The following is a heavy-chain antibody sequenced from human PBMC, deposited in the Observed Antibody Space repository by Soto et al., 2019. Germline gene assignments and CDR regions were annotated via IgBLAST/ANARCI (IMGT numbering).Heavy chain of an antibody. Sequence: EEQLVESGGGLVRPGGSLRLSCAVSGFSVTTNFMNWVRQAPGKEPQWVAVLYPGPGTYYADSVKGRFVISRDDSTNTLFLHLPYMRAAATAVYYCARQCGGDCSNAFPLWGQGTMVTVSS. CDR1: GFSVTTNF. V-gene: IGHV3-66*04. D-gene: IGHD2-21*01. CDR2: LYPGPGT. J-gene: IGHJ3*01. CDR3: ARQCGGDCSNAFPL.